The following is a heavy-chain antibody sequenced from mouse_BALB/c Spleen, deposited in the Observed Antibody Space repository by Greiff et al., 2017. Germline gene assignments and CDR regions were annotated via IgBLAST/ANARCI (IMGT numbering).Heavy chain of an antibody. CDR3: ARIPSITTAFFDY. J-gene: IGHJ2*01. CDR1: GFSLSTSGMG. Sequence: QVTLKESGPGILQPSQTLSLTCSFSGFSLSTSGMGVGWIRQPSGKGLEWLAHIWWDDDKRYNPALKSRLTISKDTSSNQVFLKIASVDTADTATYYCARIPSITTAFFDYWGQGTTLTVSS. CDR2: IWWDDDK. V-gene: IGHV8-8*01. D-gene: IGHD1-2*01.